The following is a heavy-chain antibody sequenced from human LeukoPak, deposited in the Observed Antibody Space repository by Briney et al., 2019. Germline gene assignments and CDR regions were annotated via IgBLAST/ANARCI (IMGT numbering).Heavy chain of an antibody. Sequence: GGSLRLSCAASGFTFDDYAMHWVRQAPGKGLEWVSGISWNSGSIGYADSVKGRFTISRDDAKNSLYLQINSLRAEDTALYYCAKDMGAYYDSSGYYSYWGQGTLVTVSS. D-gene: IGHD3-22*01. CDR1: GFTFDDYA. CDR2: ISWNSGSI. CDR3: AKDMGAYYDSSGYYSY. V-gene: IGHV3-9*01. J-gene: IGHJ4*02.